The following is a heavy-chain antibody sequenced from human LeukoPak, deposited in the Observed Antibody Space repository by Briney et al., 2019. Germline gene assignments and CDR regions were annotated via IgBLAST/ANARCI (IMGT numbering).Heavy chain of an antibody. J-gene: IGHJ4*02. CDR3: ARDYCNNPTCHTREFDY. V-gene: IGHV1-18*01. Sequence: ASVKVSCKASGYTFTSYGISWVRQAPGQGLGWMGWISGYNGNTIYAQKLQGRVSMTTDTSTSTAYMDLRSLRSDDTAVYYCARDYCNNPTCHTREFDYWGQGTLVTVSS. D-gene: IGHD2-21*02. CDR2: ISGYNGNT. CDR1: GYTFTSYG.